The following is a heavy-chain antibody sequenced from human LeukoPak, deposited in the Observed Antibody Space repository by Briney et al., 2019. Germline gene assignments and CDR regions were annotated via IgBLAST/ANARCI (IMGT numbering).Heavy chain of an antibody. CDR1: GGSVSSGGYY. Sequence: SETLSLTCTVSGGSVSSGGYYWSWIRHRPGEGLEWIGYIYYSGSTFYNSSLKSRLTISLDTSRNQFSLNLSSVTVADTAVYYCARGKVAGTRFDYWGQGSLVTVSS. J-gene: IGHJ4*02. CDR2: IYYSGST. V-gene: IGHV4-31*03. CDR3: ARGKVAGTRFDY. D-gene: IGHD6-19*01.